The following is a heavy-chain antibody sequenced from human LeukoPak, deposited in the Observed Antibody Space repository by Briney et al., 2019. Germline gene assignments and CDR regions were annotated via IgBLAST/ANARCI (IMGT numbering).Heavy chain of an antibody. CDR1: GGSFSSSSYY. V-gene: IGHV4-39*01. D-gene: IGHD5-24*01. CDR3: ARLARDVYNIIAYFFDQ. J-gene: IGHJ4*02. Sequence: PSETLSLTCTVSGGSFSSSSYYWVWIRQPPGKGLEWIGSIYYSGSTYYNPSLKSRVTISVDTSKNQFSLKLTSVTAADTAVYYCARLARDVYNIIAYFFDQWGQGTLVTVSS. CDR2: IYYSGST.